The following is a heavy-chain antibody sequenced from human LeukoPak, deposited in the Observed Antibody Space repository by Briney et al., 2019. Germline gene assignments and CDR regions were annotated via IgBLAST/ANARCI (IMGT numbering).Heavy chain of an antibody. CDR3: ARTRGGIEVPGLSAP. Sequence: SETLSLTCAVSGYSISSGYYWGWIRQPPGKGLEWIGSIYHSGSTYYNPSLKSRVTLSVDTSKNQFSLKLSSVTAADTAVYYWARTRGGIEVPGLSAPWGQEPLVTVSS. V-gene: IGHV4-38-2*01. J-gene: IGHJ5*02. D-gene: IGHD6-13*01. CDR2: IYHSGST. CDR1: GYSISSGYY.